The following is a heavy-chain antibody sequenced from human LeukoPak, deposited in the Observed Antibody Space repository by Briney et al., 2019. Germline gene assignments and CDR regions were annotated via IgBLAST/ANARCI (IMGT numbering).Heavy chain of an antibody. Sequence: PGGSLRLSCAASGLTFSSYWMSWVRQAPGKGLEWVANIKQDGSEKYYVDSVKGRFTISRDNAKNSLYLQMNSLRAEDTAVYHCARDQRGWELLSRLRQFYWYFDLWGRGTLVTVSS. CDR3: ARDQRGWELLSRLRQFYWYFDL. CDR2: IKQDGSEK. D-gene: IGHD1-26*01. J-gene: IGHJ2*01. V-gene: IGHV3-7*01. CDR1: GLTFSSYW.